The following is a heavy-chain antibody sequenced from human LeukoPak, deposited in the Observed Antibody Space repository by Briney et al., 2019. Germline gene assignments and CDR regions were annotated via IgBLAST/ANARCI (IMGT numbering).Heavy chain of an antibody. J-gene: IGHJ5*02. CDR1: GFTFSNYN. V-gene: IGHV3-48*04. D-gene: IGHD5-18*01. CDR2: ITTSSTTT. Sequence: PGGSLRLSCAASGFTFSNYNMNWVRQAPGKGLEWVSYITTSSTTTYYADSVKGRFTISRDNAKNSLYLQMNSLRAEDTAVYYCARYNYGFVNWFDPWGQGTLVTVSS. CDR3: ARYNYGFVNWFDP.